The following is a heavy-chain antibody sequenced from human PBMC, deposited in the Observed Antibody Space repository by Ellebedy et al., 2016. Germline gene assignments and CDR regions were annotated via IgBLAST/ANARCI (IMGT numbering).Heavy chain of an antibody. Sequence: GESLKISCAASGFTSSNYYMTWIRQAPGKGLEWVSYISSSGNTVDYADSVKGRFTISRDNAKNSLYLQMNSLRAEDTAVYYCARTYWNDEMYWGQGTLVTVSS. J-gene: IGHJ4*02. CDR2: ISSSGNTV. CDR3: ARTYWNDEMY. V-gene: IGHV3-11*01. D-gene: IGHD1-1*01. CDR1: GFTSSNYY.